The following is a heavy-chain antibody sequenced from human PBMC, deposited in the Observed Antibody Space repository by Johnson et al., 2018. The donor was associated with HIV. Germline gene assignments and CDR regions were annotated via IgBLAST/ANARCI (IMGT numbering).Heavy chain of an antibody. CDR1: GFTFSNAW. V-gene: IGHV3-11*04. D-gene: IGHD4-17*01. J-gene: IGHJ3*02. CDR3: AREGGGYGDYVDAFDI. CDR2: ISSSGSTV. Sequence: VQLVESGGGLVKTGESLRLSCAASGFTFSNAWMSWVRQGPGKGLEWVSYISSSGSTVYYADSVKGRFTISRDNAKNSLCLQMNSLRAEDTAVYYCAREGGGYGDYVDAFDIWGQGTMVTVSS.